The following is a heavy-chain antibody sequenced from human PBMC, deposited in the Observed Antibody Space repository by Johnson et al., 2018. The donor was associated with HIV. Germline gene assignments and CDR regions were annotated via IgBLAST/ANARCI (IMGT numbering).Heavy chain of an antibody. CDR1: GFTFSTYG. Sequence: QVQLVESGGGVVQPGRSLRLSCAASGFTFSTYGMHWVRQAPGKGLEWVALIWYDGREKDYADSVKGRFTISRDNSKNTLYLEMNSLRVEDTAVYYCAKGLIGAVDIWGQGTMVTVSS. D-gene: IGHD2/OR15-2a*01. V-gene: IGHV3-33*06. J-gene: IGHJ3*02. CDR2: IWYDGREK. CDR3: AKGLIGAVDI.